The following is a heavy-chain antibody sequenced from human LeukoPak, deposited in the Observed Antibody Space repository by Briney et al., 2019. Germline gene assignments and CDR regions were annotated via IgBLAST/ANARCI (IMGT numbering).Heavy chain of an antibody. CDR3: ARDSEDTAMVFKSFDY. D-gene: IGHD5-18*01. CDR2: IHHSGST. Sequence: SETLSLTCTVSGYSISSGYYWGWIRQPPGKGLEWIGNIHHSGSTYYNPSLKSRVTISVDTSKNQFSLKLNSVTAADTAVYYCARDSEDTAMVFKSFDYWGQGTLVTVSS. J-gene: IGHJ4*02. CDR1: GYSISSGYY. V-gene: IGHV4-38-2*02.